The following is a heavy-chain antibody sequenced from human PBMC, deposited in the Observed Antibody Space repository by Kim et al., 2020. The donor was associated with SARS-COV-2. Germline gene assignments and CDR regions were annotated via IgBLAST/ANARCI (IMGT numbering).Heavy chain of an antibody. Sequence: GGSLRLSCAASGFIFNNAWMHWVRQAPGKGLEWVGRVGSTGDGGTTASGTRGNGRFTVTSDNSLNPLYLKLKGVETEVTAGASCTFELGADSGGDCYS. CDR3: TFELGADSGGDCYS. CDR2: VGSTGDGGTT. CDR1: GFIFNNAW. V-gene: IGHV3-15*04. D-gene: IGHD2-21*02. J-gene: IGHJ5*01.